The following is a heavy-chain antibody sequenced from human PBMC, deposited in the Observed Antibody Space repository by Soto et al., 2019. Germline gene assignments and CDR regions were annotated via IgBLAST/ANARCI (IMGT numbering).Heavy chain of an antibody. J-gene: IGHJ5*02. D-gene: IGHD4-17*01. V-gene: IGHV1-69*01. CDR3: ARHYDYGGNSGLDP. Sequence: QVQLVQSGAEVRKPGSSVKVSCKASGGTFSRHAISWVRQAPGQGLEWMGGIIPIFGTANHAQKFQGRVTIIADESTSTVYMELSSLRSEDTAMYYCARHYDYGGNSGLDPWGQGTLVTVSS. CDR1: GGTFSRHA. CDR2: IIPIFGTA.